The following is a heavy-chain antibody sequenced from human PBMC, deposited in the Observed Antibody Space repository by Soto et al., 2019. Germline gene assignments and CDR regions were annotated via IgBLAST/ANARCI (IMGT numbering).Heavy chain of an antibody. CDR2: IIPIFGTA. J-gene: IGHJ6*02. D-gene: IGHD4-4*01. Sequence: ASVKVSCKASGGTFSSYAISWVRQAPGQGLEWMGGIIPIFGTANYAQKFQGRVTITADESTSTAYMELSSLRSEDTAVYYCARGRGRGTVTTRSYYYYGMDVWGQGTTVTVSS. CDR3: ARGRGRGTVTTRSYYYYGMDV. CDR1: GGTFSSYA. V-gene: IGHV1-69*13.